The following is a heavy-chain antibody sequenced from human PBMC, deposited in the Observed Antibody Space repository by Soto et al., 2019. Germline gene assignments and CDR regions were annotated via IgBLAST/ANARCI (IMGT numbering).Heavy chain of an antibody. CDR1: GFTFSSYS. Sequence: GGSLRLSCAASGFTFSSYSMNWARQAPGKGREWVSSISSSSSYIYYADSVKGRFTISRDNAKNSLYLQMNSLRAKDTAVYYCARVDPRLGYGMDVWGQGTTVTVSS. CDR3: ARVDPRLGYGMDV. D-gene: IGHD7-27*01. V-gene: IGHV3-21*01. CDR2: ISSSSSYI. J-gene: IGHJ6*02.